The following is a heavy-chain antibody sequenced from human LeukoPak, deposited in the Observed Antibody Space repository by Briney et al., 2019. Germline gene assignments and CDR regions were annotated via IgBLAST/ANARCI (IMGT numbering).Heavy chain of an antibody. V-gene: IGHV3-11*01. D-gene: IGHD2-2*02. CDR1: GITLSDHY. J-gene: IGHJ5*02. CDR2: LTTGGRPM. Sequence: PGGSLRLSCAASGITLSDHYMSWIRQAPGKGPDWVSSLTTGGRPMYYADSVRGRFPISGDNATNSLYLQMNSLRADDTAVYFCARIPRSTWFDPWGQGTLVTVSS. CDR3: ARIPRSTWFDP.